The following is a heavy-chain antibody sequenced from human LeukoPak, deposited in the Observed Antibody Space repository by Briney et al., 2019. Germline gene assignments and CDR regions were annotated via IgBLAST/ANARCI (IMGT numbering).Heavy chain of an antibody. CDR3: ARELAGLDY. CDR2: INHSGST. CDR1: GGSISSYY. Sequence: SETLSLTCTVSGGSISSYYWSWIRQPPGKGLEWIGEINHSGSTNYNPSLKSRVTISADTSKNQFSLRLTSMTAADTAVYYCARELAGLDYWGQGTLVTVSS. D-gene: IGHD3-3*02. V-gene: IGHV4-59*01. J-gene: IGHJ4*02.